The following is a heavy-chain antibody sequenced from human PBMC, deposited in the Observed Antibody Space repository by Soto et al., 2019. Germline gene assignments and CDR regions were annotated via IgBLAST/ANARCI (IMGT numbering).Heavy chain of an antibody. CDR1: GGSISSGDYY. CDR3: AKDLSSLGWLALGAPFDS. V-gene: IGHV4-30-4*01. J-gene: IGHJ4*02. D-gene: IGHD3-22*01. Sequence: SETLSLTCTVSGGSISSGDYYWSWIRQPPGKGLEWIGYIYYSGSTYYNPSLKSRVTISVDTSKNALFLQLDSLRVEDTAIYYCAKDLSSLGWLALGAPFDSWGPGTLVTVSS. CDR2: IYYSGST.